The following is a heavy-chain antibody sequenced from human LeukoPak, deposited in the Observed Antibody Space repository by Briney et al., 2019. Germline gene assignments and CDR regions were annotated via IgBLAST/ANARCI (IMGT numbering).Heavy chain of an antibody. CDR3: ASAGIAAGTFQH. Sequence: GGSLRLSCAASGFTFSDYYMSWIRQAQGKGLDWVSYISSSGSTIYYADSVKGRFTISRDNAKNSLYLQMNSLRAEDTAVYYCASAGIAAGTFQHWGQGTLVTVSS. V-gene: IGHV3-11*01. D-gene: IGHD6-25*01. CDR1: GFTFSDYY. J-gene: IGHJ1*01. CDR2: ISSSGSTI.